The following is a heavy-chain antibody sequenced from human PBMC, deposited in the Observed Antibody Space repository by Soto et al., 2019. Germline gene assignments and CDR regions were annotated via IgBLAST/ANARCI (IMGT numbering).Heavy chain of an antibody. J-gene: IGHJ6*02. CDR1: GGTFSSYA. D-gene: IGHD3-10*01. Sequence: ASVKVSCKASGGTFSSYAISWVRQAPGQGLEWMGGIIPIFGTANYAQKFQGRVTITADESTSTAYMELSSLRSEDTAVYYCARVDGTMVRGVLYYYYYYGMDVWGQGTTVTVSS. CDR2: IIPIFGTA. CDR3: ARVDGTMVRGVLYYYYYYGMDV. V-gene: IGHV1-69*13.